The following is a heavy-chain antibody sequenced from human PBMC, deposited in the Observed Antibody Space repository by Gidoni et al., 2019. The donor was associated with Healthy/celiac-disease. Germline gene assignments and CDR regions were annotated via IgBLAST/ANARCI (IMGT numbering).Heavy chain of an antibody. CDR1: GFTFSRYA. V-gene: IGHV3-23*01. CDR2: ISGSGGST. D-gene: IGHD1-1*01. J-gene: IGHJ1*01. CDR3: AKDLWVRPRYFQH. Sequence: EVQLLESGGGLVPPGGSLLLSCSASGFTFSRYAMSWVRQAPGKGLEWVSAISGSGGSTYYADSVKGRFTISRDNSKNTLYLKMNSLRAEDTAVYYCAKDLWVRPRYFQHWGQGTLVTVSS.